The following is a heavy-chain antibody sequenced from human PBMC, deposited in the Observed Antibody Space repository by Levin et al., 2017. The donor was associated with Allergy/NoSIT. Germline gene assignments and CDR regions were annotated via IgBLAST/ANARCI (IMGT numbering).Heavy chain of an antibody. D-gene: IGHD1-26*01. Sequence: GESLKISCAASGFTFSSYSMNWVRQAPGKGLEWVSSISSSSSYIYYADSVKGRFTISRDNAKNSLYLQMNSLRAEDTAVYYCATTGIVGATSPHFDYWGQGTLVTVSS. J-gene: IGHJ4*02. CDR3: ATTGIVGATSPHFDY. V-gene: IGHV3-21*01. CDR1: GFTFSSYS. CDR2: ISSSSSYI.